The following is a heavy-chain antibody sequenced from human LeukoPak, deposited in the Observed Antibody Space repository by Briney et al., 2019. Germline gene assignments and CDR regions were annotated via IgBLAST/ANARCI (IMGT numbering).Heavy chain of an antibody. J-gene: IGHJ4*02. V-gene: IGHV4-39*01. CDR2: IYYSGST. D-gene: IGHD3-10*01. Sequence: SETLSLTCTVSGGSISSSSYYWGWIRQPPGKGLEWIGSIYYSGSTYYNPSLKSRVTISVDTSKNQFSLKLSSVTAADTAVYYCARSFRGDHDYWGQGTLVPVSS. CDR1: GGSISSSSYY. CDR3: ARSFRGDHDY.